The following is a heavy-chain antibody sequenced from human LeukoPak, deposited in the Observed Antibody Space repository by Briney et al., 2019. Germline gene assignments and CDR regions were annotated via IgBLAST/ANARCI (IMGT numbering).Heavy chain of an antibody. V-gene: IGHV1-8*01. Sequence: ASVKVSCKASGYTFTSYDINWVRQATGQGLEWMGWMNPNSGNTGYAQKFQGRVTMTRNTSISTAYMELSSLRSEDTAVYYCARGIEMVTAGEYHFDYWGQGTLVTVSS. J-gene: IGHJ4*02. CDR1: GYTFTSYD. D-gene: IGHD2-21*02. CDR3: ARGIEMVTAGEYHFDY. CDR2: MNPNSGNT.